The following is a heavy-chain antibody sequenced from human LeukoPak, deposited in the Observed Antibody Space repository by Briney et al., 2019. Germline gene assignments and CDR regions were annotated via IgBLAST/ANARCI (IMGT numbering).Heavy chain of an antibody. V-gene: IGHV1-69*13. D-gene: IGHD1-1*01. CDR1: GGTFITYT. J-gene: IGHJ4*02. CDR2: IIPIFGTA. CDR3: ATYMLRDNWNVHTFDS. Sequence: SVKVSCKASGGTFITYTINWVRQAPGQGLECMGGIIPIFGTANYAQKFQGRVTVTSDDSTSTAFMELSSLRSEDTAVYYCATYMLRDNWNVHTFDSWGQGTLVTVSS.